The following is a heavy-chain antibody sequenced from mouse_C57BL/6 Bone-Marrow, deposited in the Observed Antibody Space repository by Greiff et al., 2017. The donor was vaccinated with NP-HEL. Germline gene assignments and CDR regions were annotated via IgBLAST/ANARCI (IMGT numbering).Heavy chain of an antibody. CDR1: GFSLTSYG. J-gene: IGHJ3*01. D-gene: IGHD3-2*02. Sequence: VKLMESGPGLVAPSQSLSITCTVSGFSLTSYGVDWVRQSPGKGLEWLGVIWGVGSTNYNSALKSRLSISKDNSKSQVFLKMNSLQTDDTAMYYCASDERRTAQAKGFAYWGQGTLVTVSA. CDR3: ASDERRTAQAKGFAY. V-gene: IGHV2-6*01. CDR2: IWGVGST.